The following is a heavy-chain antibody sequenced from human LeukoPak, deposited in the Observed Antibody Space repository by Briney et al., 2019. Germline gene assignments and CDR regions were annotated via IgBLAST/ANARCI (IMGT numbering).Heavy chain of an antibody. CDR2: IIPILGTA. V-gene: IGHV1-69*13. J-gene: IGHJ6*02. CDR3: ARVSTGRSYNYYYGMNV. CDR1: GGTFSSYA. Sequence: SVKVSCKASGGTFSSYAISWVRQAPGQGLEWMGGIIPILGTASDAQKFQGRVTITADESTSTAYMELSSLRSEDTAVYYCARVSTGRSYNYYYGMNVWGQGTTVTVSS. D-gene: IGHD3-16*02.